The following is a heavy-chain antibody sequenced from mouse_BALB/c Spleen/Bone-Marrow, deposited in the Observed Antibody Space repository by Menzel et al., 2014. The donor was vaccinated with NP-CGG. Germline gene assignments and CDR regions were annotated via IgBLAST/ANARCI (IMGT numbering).Heavy chain of an antibody. Sequence: VKLMESGAELARPGASVKLSCKASGYTFTSYWMQWVKQRPGQGLEWIGAIYPGDGDTGYTQKFKGKATLTADKSSTTAYMQLSSLTSEDSAVYYCARNFPFDYWGQGTTLTVS. CDR2: IYPGDGDT. V-gene: IGHV1-87*01. CDR3: ARNFPFDY. J-gene: IGHJ2*01. CDR1: GYTFTSYW.